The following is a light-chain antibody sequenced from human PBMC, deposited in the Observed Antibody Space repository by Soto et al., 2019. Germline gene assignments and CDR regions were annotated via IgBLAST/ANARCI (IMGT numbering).Light chain of an antibody. Sequence: QSALTQPASVSGSPGQSITISCTGTSSDVGGYNYVSWYQQHPGKAPKLMIYDVSNRPSGVSNRFCGSKSGNTASLTISGLQAEDEADYYCSSYTSSGTLVVFGGGTKLTVL. J-gene: IGLJ2*01. V-gene: IGLV2-14*01. CDR2: DVS. CDR3: SSYTSSGTLVV. CDR1: SSDVGGYNY.